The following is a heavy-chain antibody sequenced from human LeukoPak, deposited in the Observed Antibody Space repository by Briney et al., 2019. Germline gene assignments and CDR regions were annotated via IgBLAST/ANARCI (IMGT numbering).Heavy chain of an antibody. J-gene: IGHJ6*02. V-gene: IGHV1-18*01. CDR3: ARDRVLRNYYYGMDV. CDR2: ISAYNGNT. D-gene: IGHD1-1*01. CDR1: GYTFTSYG. Sequence: ASVKVSCKASGYTFTSYGISWVRQAPGQGLEWMGWISAYNGNTNYAQKLQGRVTMTTDTSTSTAYMELRSLRSDDSAVYYCARDRVLRNYYYGMDVWGQGTTVTVSS.